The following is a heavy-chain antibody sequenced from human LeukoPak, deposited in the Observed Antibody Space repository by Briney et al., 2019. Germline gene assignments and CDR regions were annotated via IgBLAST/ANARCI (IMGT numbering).Heavy chain of an antibody. V-gene: IGHV4-39*01. D-gene: IGHD1-26*01. CDR1: GGSSSSSSYY. CDR3: ARHSGSYYQPLDY. J-gene: IGHJ4*02. Sequence: PSETLSLTCSVSGGSSSSSSYYWGWIRQPPGKGLEWIGSIYYSGGTYYNPSLKSRVIISVDTSKNQFSLKVSSVTAADTAVYYCARHSGSYYQPLDYWGQGTLVTVSS. CDR2: IYYSGGT.